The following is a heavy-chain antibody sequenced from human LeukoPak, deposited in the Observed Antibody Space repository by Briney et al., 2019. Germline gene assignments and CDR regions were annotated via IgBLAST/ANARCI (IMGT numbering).Heavy chain of an antibody. CDR3: ARPSRLGELSPFDY. CDR2: IYNSGST. J-gene: IGHJ4*02. D-gene: IGHD3-16*02. CDR1: GGSISSYY. V-gene: IGHV4-4*09. Sequence: SETLSLTCTVSGGSISSYYWSWIRQPPGKGLEWIAHIYNSGSTNYNPSLKNRVTISMDTSKNQFSLKLNSVTAADTAVYYCARPSRLGELSPFDYWGQGTLVTVSS.